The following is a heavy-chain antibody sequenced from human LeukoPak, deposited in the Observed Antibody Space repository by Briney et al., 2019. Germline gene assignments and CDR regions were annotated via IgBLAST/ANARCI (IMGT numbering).Heavy chain of an antibody. J-gene: IGHJ5*02. D-gene: IGHD4-11*01. CDR2: INSDGSTI. CDR3: TSQPDLQAAVPWA. CDR1: GFTFSTSW. V-gene: IGHV3-74*01. Sequence: GGSLRLSCAGSGFTFSTSWMHWVRQAPGQGLVWVSRINSDGSTINYADSVQGRFTISRDNAKSTLYLQMNSLKTEDTAVYYCTSQPDLQAAVPWAWGQGTLVTVSS.